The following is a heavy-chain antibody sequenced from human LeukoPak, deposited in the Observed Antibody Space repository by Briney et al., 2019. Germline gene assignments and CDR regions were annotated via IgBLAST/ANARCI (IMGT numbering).Heavy chain of an antibody. D-gene: IGHD6-6*01. J-gene: IGHJ4*02. Sequence: GGSLRLSCAASGFTFSAYAMSWVRQAPGKGLEWVASISDSGGPTYYADSVRGRFTISRDNSKNTLYLQMNSVRAEDTALYYCAKERVIASRPDYFDYWGQGTLVTVSS. V-gene: IGHV3-23*01. CDR1: GFTFSAYA. CDR2: ISDSGGPT. CDR3: AKERVIASRPDYFDY.